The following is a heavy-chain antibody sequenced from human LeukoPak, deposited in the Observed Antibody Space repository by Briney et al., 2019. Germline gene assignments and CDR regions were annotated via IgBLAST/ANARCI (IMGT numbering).Heavy chain of an antibody. V-gene: IGHV3-15*01. Sequence: GGSLRLSCAASGFTFSNAWMSWVRQAPGKGLEWVGCIKSKTDGGTTDYAAPVKGRFTISRDDSKNTLYLQMNSLKTEDTAVYYCTTDLFMVGNFDYWGQGTLVTVSS. D-gene: IGHD3-10*02. CDR1: GFTFSNAW. CDR2: IKSKTDGGTT. J-gene: IGHJ4*02. CDR3: TTDLFMVGNFDY.